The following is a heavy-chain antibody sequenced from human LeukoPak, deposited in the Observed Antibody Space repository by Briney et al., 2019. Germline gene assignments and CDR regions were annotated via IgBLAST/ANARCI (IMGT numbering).Heavy chain of an antibody. V-gene: IGHV3-23*01. CDR1: GFIFDAEG. Sequence: PGGSLTLSHAASGFIFDAEGMSSARQAPGKGLECVAAITGSAGSTYYADSVKARFTISRDNSKTTLYLQINSLRAEHTAVDYCAKTLRRLYDSSGYYGGGQGTLVTVSS. CDR2: ITGSAGST. D-gene: IGHD3-22*01. CDR3: AKTLRRLYDSSGYYG. J-gene: IGHJ4*02.